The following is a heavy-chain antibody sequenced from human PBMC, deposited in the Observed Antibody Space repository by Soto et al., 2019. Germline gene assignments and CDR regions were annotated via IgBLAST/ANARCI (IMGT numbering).Heavy chain of an antibody. J-gene: IGHJ5*02. CDR2: IYHSGST. CDR3: ARGLGP. D-gene: IGHD3-10*01. Sequence: SETLSLTCAVSGGSMSSCGYFWSWIRQPPGKGLEWIGYIYHSGSTYYNPSLKSRVTISVDRSKNQFSLKLNSVTAADTAVYYCARGLGPWGQGTLVTVSS. CDR1: GGSMSSCGYF. V-gene: IGHV4-30-2*01.